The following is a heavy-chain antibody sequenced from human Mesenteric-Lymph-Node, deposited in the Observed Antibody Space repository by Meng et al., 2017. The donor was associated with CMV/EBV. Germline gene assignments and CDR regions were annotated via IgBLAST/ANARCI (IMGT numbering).Heavy chain of an antibody. CDR2: ITWNGGAV. CDR3: VKDRGYRKYYYYYGMDV. Sequence: SLKISCAASGFNFDDYAMHWVRQTPGKGLEWVSGITWNGGAVGYADSVKGRFTVSRDNPKNSLYLQMNSLRIEDMALYYCVKDRGYRKYYYYYGMDVWGRGTTVTVSS. V-gene: IGHV3-9*03. J-gene: IGHJ6*02. CDR1: GFNFDDYA. D-gene: IGHD5-12*01.